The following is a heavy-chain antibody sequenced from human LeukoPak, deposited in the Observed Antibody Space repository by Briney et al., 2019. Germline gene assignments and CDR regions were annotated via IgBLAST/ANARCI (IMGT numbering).Heavy chain of an antibody. Sequence: GGSLRLSCAASGFTVGSHWMSWVRQTPGKGLEWVADINQDGSDNHYVDSVKGRFTISRDNAESSLYLQVNSLRAEDTAVYYCVRDPRSFHFWGQGTLVTVSS. J-gene: IGHJ1*01. CDR2: INQDGSDN. D-gene: IGHD3-16*02. CDR3: VRDPRSFHF. V-gene: IGHV3-7*01. CDR1: GFTVGSHW.